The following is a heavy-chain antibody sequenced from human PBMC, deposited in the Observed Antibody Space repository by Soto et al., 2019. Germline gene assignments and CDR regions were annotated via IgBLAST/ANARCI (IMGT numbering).Heavy chain of an antibody. J-gene: IGHJ6*02. CDR1: GYTYISYA. CDR2: ISVHNGNT. CDR3: ARVVNHYYYGMDV. D-gene: IGHD3-22*01. V-gene: IGHV1-18*01. Sequence: QVQLVQSGAEVKKPGASVKVSCKASGYTYISYAISWVRQAPGQGLEWMGWISVHNGNTNYAQKPQGRVTMTTDTSTSTAYMELRSLRSDDTAVYYCARVVNHYYYGMDVWGQGTTVTVSS.